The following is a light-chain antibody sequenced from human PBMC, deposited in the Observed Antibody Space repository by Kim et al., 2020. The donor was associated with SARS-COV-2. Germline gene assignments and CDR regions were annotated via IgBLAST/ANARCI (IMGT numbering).Light chain of an antibody. V-gene: IGLV1-44*01. CDR3: AAWDDSRTVL. CDR2: SNN. Sequence: QSVLTQPPSASGTPGQRVTISCSGSISNIGTNTVNWYQQLPGTAPKLLIYSNNQRPSGVHDRFSGSKSGTSASLAISGLQSDDEADYYCAAWDDSRTVLFGGGTQLTVL. CDR1: ISNIGTNT. J-gene: IGLJ2*01.